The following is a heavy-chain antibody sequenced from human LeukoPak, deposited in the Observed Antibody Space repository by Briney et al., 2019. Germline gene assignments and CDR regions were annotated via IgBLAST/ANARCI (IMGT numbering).Heavy chain of an antibody. CDR3: ARGYGSSAYYPFNY. V-gene: IGHV4-30-4*02. Sequence: SETLSLTCTVSGGSISSGDYYWSWIRQPPGKGLEWIVYIYYSGSTYYNPSLKSRVTISVDTSKNQFSLMLSSVTAADTAVYYCARGYGSSAYYPFNYWGQGTLVTVSS. CDR1: GGSISSGDYY. CDR2: IYYSGST. J-gene: IGHJ4*02. D-gene: IGHD3-22*01.